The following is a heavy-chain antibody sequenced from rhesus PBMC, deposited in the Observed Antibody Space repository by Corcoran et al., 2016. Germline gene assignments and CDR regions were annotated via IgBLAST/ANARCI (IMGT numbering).Heavy chain of an antibody. J-gene: IGHJ4*01. V-gene: IGHV4-80*01. CDR2: IFGNRCTS. Sequence: QVQLQESGPGLVKHSETLSLTCAVSGASISRYGWRWIGQRPGKGLEWIGVIFGNRCTSYYNPSLKSRVFIAKDASKNQFSLKLSSVTAADPAVYYCARSGYGSGGVYWGQGILVTVSS. CDR3: ARSGYGSGGVY. CDR1: GASISRYG. D-gene: IGHD4-4*01.